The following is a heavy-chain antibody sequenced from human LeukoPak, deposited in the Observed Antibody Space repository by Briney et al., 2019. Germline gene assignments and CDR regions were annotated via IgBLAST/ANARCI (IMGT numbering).Heavy chain of an antibody. J-gene: IGHJ5*02. Sequence: GGSLRLSCAASGFTFDDYGMSWVRPAPGKGLEWVSAISGSGGSTYYADSVKGRLTISRDDAKNSLYLQMNSLRAEDTAVYYCARDGYQVPTIFGTFDPWGQGTLVTVSS. CDR1: GFTFDDYG. V-gene: IGHV3-23*01. CDR3: ARDGYQVPTIFGTFDP. CDR2: ISGSGGST. D-gene: IGHD3-3*01.